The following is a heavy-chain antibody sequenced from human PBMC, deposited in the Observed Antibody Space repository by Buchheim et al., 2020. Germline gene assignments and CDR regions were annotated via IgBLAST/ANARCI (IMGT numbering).Heavy chain of an antibody. Sequence: EVQLLESGGGLVQPGGSLRLSCAASGFTFSSYAMSWVRQAPGKGLEWVSAISGSGGSTYYADSVKGRFTLSSDNSKNTLYLQMNSLRAEDTAVYYCAKVVLDSSSWREDYFDYWGQGTL. CDR2: ISGSGGST. CDR3: AKVVLDSSSWREDYFDY. V-gene: IGHV3-23*01. D-gene: IGHD6-13*01. J-gene: IGHJ4*02. CDR1: GFTFSSYA.